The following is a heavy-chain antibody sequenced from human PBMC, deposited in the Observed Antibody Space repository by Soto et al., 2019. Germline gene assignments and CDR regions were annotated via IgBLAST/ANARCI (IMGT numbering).Heavy chain of an antibody. CDR3: ARLLIQGAGAFDI. Sequence: QLQLQESGPGLVKPSETLSLTCTVSGGSISSSSYYWGWIRQPPGKGLEWIGSIYYSGSTYYNPSLKSRVTISVATSKNQFSLKLSSVTAADPAVYYCARLLIQGAGAFDIWGQGTMVTVSS. CDR2: IYYSGST. V-gene: IGHV4-39*01. CDR1: GGSISSSSYY. J-gene: IGHJ3*02. D-gene: IGHD3-16*01.